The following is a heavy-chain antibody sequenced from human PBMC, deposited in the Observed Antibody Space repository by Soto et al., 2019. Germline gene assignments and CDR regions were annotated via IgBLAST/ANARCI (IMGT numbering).Heavy chain of an antibody. CDR1: GGSFSGYY. Sequence: QVQLQQWGAGLLKPSETLSLTCAVCGGSFSGYYWGWIRQPPGKGLEWIGEINHSGSTNYNPSLTDRVTISVDTSKNEYTLKLRSATAADTAVYYCASGLLGGAAIWGQGTLVTVSS. D-gene: IGHD2-2*01. CDR3: ASGLLGGAAI. J-gene: IGHJ4*02. CDR2: INHSGST. V-gene: IGHV4-34*02.